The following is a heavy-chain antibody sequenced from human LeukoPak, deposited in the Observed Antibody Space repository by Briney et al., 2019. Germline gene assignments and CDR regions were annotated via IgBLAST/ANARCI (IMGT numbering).Heavy chain of an antibody. CDR2: ISSSSSYI. J-gene: IGHJ3*02. CDR1: GFTFSSYA. V-gene: IGHV3-21*01. Sequence: GGSLRLSCAASGFTFSSYAMSWVRQAPGKGLEWVSSISSSSSYIYYADSVKGRFTISRDNAKNSLYLQMNSLRAEDTAVYYCASGKLSDAFDIWGQGTMVTVSS. D-gene: IGHD1-1*01. CDR3: ASGKLSDAFDI.